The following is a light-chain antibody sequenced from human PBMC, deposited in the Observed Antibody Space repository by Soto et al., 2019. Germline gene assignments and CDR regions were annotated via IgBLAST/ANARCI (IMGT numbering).Light chain of an antibody. J-gene: IGLJ1*01. V-gene: IGLV1-40*01. Sequence: QSVLTQPPSVSGAPGQRVTISCTGCSSNIGAGCEVHWYQHLPGKAPKLLIYGNTNRPSGVPDRFSGSKSGNTASLTISGLQAEDETDYYCFSYTSSGTYVFGTGTKLTVL. CDR2: GNT. CDR3: FSYTSSGTYV. CDR1: SSNIGAGCE.